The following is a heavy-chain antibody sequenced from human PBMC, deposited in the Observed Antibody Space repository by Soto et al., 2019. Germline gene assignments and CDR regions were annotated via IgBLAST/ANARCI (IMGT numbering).Heavy chain of an antibody. Sequence: QLQLQESGSGLVKPSQILSLTCTVSGVSISDGGYTWSWIRQPPGKGLEWIGYIYHTKNTYYSPSLKSRVTMSVDRSRNQVSLRLSSVTAADAALYYCASTPGYCSGGSCYYGMDVWGQGTTVTVSS. CDR1: GVSISDGGYT. CDR3: ASTPGYCSGGSCYYGMDV. J-gene: IGHJ6*02. V-gene: IGHV4-30-2*01. CDR2: IYHTKNT. D-gene: IGHD2-15*01.